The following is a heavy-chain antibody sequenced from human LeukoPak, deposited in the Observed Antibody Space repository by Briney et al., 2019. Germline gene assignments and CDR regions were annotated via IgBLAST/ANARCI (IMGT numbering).Heavy chain of an antibody. CDR2: IWYDGSNK. V-gene: IGHV3-33*01. J-gene: IGHJ6*02. D-gene: IGHD3-10*01. CDR1: GFTFSSYG. Sequence: PGRSLRLSCAASGFTFSSYGMHWVRQAPGKGLEWVAVIWYDGSNKYYADSVKGRFTISRDNSKNTLYLQMNSLRAEDTAVYYCAREQRYYGSGKRHYGMDVWGQGTTVTVSS. CDR3: AREQRYYGSGKRHYGMDV.